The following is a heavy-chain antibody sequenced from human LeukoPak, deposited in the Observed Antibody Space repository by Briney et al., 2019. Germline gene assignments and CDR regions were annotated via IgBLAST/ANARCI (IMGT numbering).Heavy chain of an antibody. D-gene: IGHD5-18*01. CDR3: ARHPGIQLWIDY. CDR2: IYTSGST. V-gene: IGHV4-4*07. J-gene: IGHJ4*02. CDR1: GGSISSYY. Sequence: KPSETLSLTCTVSGGSISSYYWSWIRQPAGKGLEWIGRIYTSGSTKYNPSLKSRVTMSVDTPKNQFSLKLNSVTAADTAVYYCARHPGIQLWIDYWGQGTLVTVSS.